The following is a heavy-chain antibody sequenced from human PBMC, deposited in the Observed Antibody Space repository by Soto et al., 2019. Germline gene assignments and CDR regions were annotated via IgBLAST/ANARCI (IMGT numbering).Heavy chain of an antibody. CDR2: IYYSGST. V-gene: IGHV4-31*03. Sequence: QVQLQESGPGLVKPSQTLSLTCTVSGGSISSGGYYWSWIRQHPGKGLEWIGYIYYSGSTYYNPSLKSRVTISVDTSKNQCSLKLSSVTAADTAVYYCARAPILRFLEWLLPWFYPWGQGTLVTVSS. CDR1: GGSISSGGYY. D-gene: IGHD3-3*01. J-gene: IGHJ5*02. CDR3: ARAPILRFLEWLLPWFYP.